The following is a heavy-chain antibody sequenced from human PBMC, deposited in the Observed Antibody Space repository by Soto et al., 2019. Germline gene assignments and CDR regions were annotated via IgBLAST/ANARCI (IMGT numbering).Heavy chain of an antibody. CDR2: IHGGGGAT. J-gene: IGHJ2*01. V-gene: IGHV3-23*01. CDR1: GFTFSAYA. D-gene: IGHD1-1*01. CDR3: AKFEGHPLEYWYLDF. Sequence: EVQLLESGGGLVQPGGSLRLSCAASGFTFSAYAMGWVRQAQGKGLEWVSTIHGGGGATHYADSVKGRFTISREDSKNKLYAQMNSLRAEDTAVYYCAKFEGHPLEYWYLDFWGRGTLVTVSS.